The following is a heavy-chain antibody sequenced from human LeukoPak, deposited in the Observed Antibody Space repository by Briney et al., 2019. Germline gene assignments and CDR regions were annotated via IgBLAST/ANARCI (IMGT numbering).Heavy chain of an antibody. D-gene: IGHD3-10*01. CDR3: AKAGLLWFGESWMDV. Sequence: GGSLRLSCAASGFIFSTYWMSWVRQAPGKGLEWVANIKEDGSESHYVDSVKGRFTISRDNAKSSLYLQVNSLRAEDTAVYFCAKAGLLWFGESWMDVWGQGTTVTVSS. CDR2: IKEDGSES. J-gene: IGHJ6*02. CDR1: GFIFSTYW. V-gene: IGHV3-7*01.